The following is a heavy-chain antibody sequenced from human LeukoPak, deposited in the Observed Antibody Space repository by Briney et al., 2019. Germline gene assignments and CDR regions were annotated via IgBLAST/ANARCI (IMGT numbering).Heavy chain of an antibody. D-gene: IGHD4-17*01. CDR1: GFTFSNAW. J-gene: IGHJ1*01. Sequence: KSGGSLRLSCAASGFTFSNAWMSWVRQAPGKGLEWVGRIKSKTDGGTTDYAAPAKGRFTISRDDSKNTLYLQMNSLKTEDTAVYYCTTEATVTTSPPFQHWGQGTLVTVSS. CDR2: IKSKTDGGTT. CDR3: TTEATVTTSPPFQH. V-gene: IGHV3-15*01.